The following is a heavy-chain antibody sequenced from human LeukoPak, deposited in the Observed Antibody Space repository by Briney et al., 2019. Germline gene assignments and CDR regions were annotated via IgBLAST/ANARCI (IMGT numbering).Heavy chain of an antibody. J-gene: IGHJ4*02. D-gene: IGHD3-22*01. CDR2: VYYSGST. Sequence: SETLSLTCTVSGGSFSSSTYYWGWIRQPLGKGPEWIGSVYYSGSTYYNQSLKSRVTISVDTSKTQFSLKLTSVTAADTAVYYCARQYYDSSGYYPWYFDYWGQGTLVTVSS. CDR3: ARQYYDSSGYYPWYFDY. CDR1: GGSFSSSTYY. V-gene: IGHV4-39*01.